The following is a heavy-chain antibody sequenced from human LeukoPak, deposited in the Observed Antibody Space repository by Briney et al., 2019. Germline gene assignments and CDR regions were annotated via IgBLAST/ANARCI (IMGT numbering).Heavy chain of an antibody. CDR3: AKGGMQLPFDY. CDR1: GFTFSSYS. D-gene: IGHD2-2*01. V-gene: IGHV3-23*01. Sequence: PGGSLRLSCSASGFTFSSYSMSWVRQAPGKGLEWVTAISGSGGSTYYADSVKGRFTISRDNSKNTLYLQMNSLRAEDTAVYYCAKGGMQLPFDYWGQGTLVTVSS. CDR2: ISGSGGST. J-gene: IGHJ4*02.